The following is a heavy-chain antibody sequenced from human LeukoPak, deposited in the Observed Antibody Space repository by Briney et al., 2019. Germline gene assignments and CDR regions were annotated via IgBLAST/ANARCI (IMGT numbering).Heavy chain of an antibody. Sequence: PGGTLRLSCAASGFTFSSHGMNWVRQAPGKGLEWVSGISPNGVITYYADSVKGRFTISRDNSKGTVYLQMNSLRAEDTAVYYCARAGYCSGGSCYSPYYFDYWGQGTLVTVSS. CDR1: GFTFSSHG. V-gene: IGHV3-23*01. CDR2: ISPNGVIT. CDR3: ARAGYCSGGSCYSPYYFDY. J-gene: IGHJ4*02. D-gene: IGHD2-15*01.